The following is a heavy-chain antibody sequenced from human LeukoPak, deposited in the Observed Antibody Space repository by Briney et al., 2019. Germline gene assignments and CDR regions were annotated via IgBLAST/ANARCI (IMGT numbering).Heavy chain of an antibody. V-gene: IGHV3-7*01. J-gene: IGHJ6*04. Sequence: GGYLRLSCTASGFPFSTYWISWVRQAPGKGPEWVANIKGDGSVQDYVDDVRGRFTISRDNAKNSVYLQMNSLRVDDTAIYYCVGQLLRVAWGKGTTVTVYS. D-gene: IGHD2-2*01. CDR3: VGQLLRVA. CDR2: IKGDGSVQ. CDR1: GFPFSTYW.